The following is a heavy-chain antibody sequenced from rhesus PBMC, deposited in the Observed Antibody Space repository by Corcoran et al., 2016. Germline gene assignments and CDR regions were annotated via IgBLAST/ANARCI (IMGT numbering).Heavy chain of an antibody. D-gene: IGHD4-23*01. V-gene: IGHV3S5*01. CDR3: AKDPNTVTTVDY. CDR2: ISNGGGST. Sequence: EVQLVESGGGLVQPGGSLRLSCAASGFTFSSYGMSWVRQAPGTGLEWVSYISNGGGSTYYADSVKGRFTISRDNSKNTLSLQMNRLRAEDTAVYYCAKDPNTVTTVDYWGQGVLVTVSS. J-gene: IGHJ4*01. CDR1: GFTFSSYG.